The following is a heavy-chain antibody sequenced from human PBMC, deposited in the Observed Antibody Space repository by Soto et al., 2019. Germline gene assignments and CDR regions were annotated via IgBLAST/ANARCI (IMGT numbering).Heavy chain of an antibody. J-gene: IGHJ5*02. D-gene: IGHD2-2*01. V-gene: IGHV1-3*01. CDR1: GYTSTNYG. Sequence: ASVKVSCKASGYTSTNYGMHWVRQAPGQRLEWMGWINAGSGNTKYSQKFQGRVTITRDTSASTVYMELSSLRSEDTAVYYCARDRSYCSSTSCYWFDPWGQGTLVTVSS. CDR3: ARDRSYCSSTSCYWFDP. CDR2: INAGSGNT.